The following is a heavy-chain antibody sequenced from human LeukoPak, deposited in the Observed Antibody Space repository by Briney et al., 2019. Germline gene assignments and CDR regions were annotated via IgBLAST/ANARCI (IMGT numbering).Heavy chain of an antibody. CDR1: GGSFSGYY. Sequence: SETLSLTCAVYGGSFSGYYWSWIRQPPGKGLEWIGEINHSGSTNYNPSLKSRVTISVDTSKNQFSLKLSSVTAADTAVYYCARGEGWSSWYNFDYWGQGTLVTVSS. CDR2: INHSGST. CDR3: ARGEGWSSWYNFDY. D-gene: IGHD6-13*01. V-gene: IGHV4-34*01. J-gene: IGHJ4*02.